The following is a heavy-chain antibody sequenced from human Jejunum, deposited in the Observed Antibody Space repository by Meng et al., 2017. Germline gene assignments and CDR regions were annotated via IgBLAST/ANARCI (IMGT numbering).Heavy chain of an antibody. J-gene: IGHJ4*02. CDR2: IYWDDDK. D-gene: IGHD2-15*01. CDR1: GVSLSSTGVS. V-gene: IGHV2-5*02. CDR3: THRREDPRSAFYYLDY. Sequence: QITLKESGPTLVKPTQTLTLTCSLPGVSLSSTGVSVGWIRPPPGKALEWLALIYWDDDKRYNPSLMSRLTITKDTSMNHVVLTMTNIDPVDTGTYYCTHRREDPRSAFYYLDYWGRGTLVTVSS.